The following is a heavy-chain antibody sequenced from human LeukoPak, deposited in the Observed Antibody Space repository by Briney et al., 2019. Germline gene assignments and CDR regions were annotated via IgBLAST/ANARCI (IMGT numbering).Heavy chain of an antibody. D-gene: IGHD3/OR15-3a*01. Sequence: GESLKISCKGSGYSFTSYWIGWVRQMPGKGLEWMGIIFPGDSDTRYSPSFQGQVTISADKSISTAYLQWSSLKASDTAMYYCARLRVGWTETTNWFDPWGQGTLVTVSS. CDR3: ARLRVGWTETTNWFDP. CDR2: IFPGDSDT. V-gene: IGHV5-51*01. CDR1: GYSFTSYW. J-gene: IGHJ5*02.